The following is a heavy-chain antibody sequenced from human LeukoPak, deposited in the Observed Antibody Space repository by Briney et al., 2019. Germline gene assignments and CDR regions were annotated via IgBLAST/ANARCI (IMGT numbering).Heavy chain of an antibody. V-gene: IGHV1-18*01. Sequence: ASVKVSCKASGYSFSSCSISWVRQAPGQGLEWMGWISGYNGKTKYAEKFQDRVTLTTDTSTSTAYMEMRSLRHDDTAIYYCARGPQWNYDLGWVAPWGPGTLVAVSS. D-gene: IGHD1-7*01. J-gene: IGHJ5*02. CDR3: ARGPQWNYDLGWVAP. CDR1: GYSFSSCS. CDR2: ISGYNGKT.